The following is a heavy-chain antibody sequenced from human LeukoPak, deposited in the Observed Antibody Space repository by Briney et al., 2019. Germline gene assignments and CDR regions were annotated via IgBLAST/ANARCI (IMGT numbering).Heavy chain of an antibody. J-gene: IGHJ5*02. CDR3: ARVESPYSSGWYDNWFDP. D-gene: IGHD6-19*01. V-gene: IGHV1-18*01. Sequence: GASVRVSCKASGYTFTSYGISWVRQAPGQGLEWVGCISAYNGNTNYAQTLQGRVTMTTDTSTSTAYMELRSLRSDDTAVYYCARVESPYSSGWYDNWFDPWGQGTLVTVSS. CDR2: ISAYNGNT. CDR1: GYTFTSYG.